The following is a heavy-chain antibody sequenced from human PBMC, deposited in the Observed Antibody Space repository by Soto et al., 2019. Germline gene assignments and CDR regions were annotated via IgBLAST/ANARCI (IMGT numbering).Heavy chain of an antibody. CDR2: IIPIFGTA. CDR1: GCTFSSYA. J-gene: IGHJ4*02. V-gene: IGHV1-69*13. Sequence: SVKVSCKASGCTFSSYAISWVRQAPGQGLEWMGGIIPIFGTANYAQKFQGRVTITADESTSTAYMELSSLRSEDTAVYYCARDIERDGYTVMEYLGQGTLVTVSS. D-gene: IGHD5-12*01. CDR3: ARDIERDGYTVMEY.